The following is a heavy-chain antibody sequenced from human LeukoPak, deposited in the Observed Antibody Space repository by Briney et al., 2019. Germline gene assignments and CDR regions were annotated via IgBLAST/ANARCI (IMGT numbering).Heavy chain of an antibody. D-gene: IGHD1-26*01. CDR3: ARLVGTTAAVYFNTYFDY. CDR1: GGSIGSKSYY. CDR2: VGYSGAT. V-gene: IGHV4-39*01. Sequence: PSETLSLTCTVSGGSIGSKSYYWDWIRQPPGKGLEWIGNVGYSGATTYNPSLKSRVTISVDTSKNQFSLELRSVTAADTAVFYCARLVGTTAAVYFNTYFDYWGQGALITVSS. J-gene: IGHJ4*02.